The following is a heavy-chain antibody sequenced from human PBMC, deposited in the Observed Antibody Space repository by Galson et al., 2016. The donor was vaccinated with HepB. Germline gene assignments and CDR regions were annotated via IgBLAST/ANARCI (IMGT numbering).Heavy chain of an antibody. CDR2: ISANGEAA. J-gene: IGHJ4*02. Sequence: SLRLSCAASGFSFSSYDMNWVRQPPGKGLEWVSIISANGEAAYYTDSVQGRFTISRDNAKNSLYLQMNSLRAEDTAVYYCARAYSRLGRWRLLYYFDYWGQGTLVTVSS. CDR1: GFSFSSYD. V-gene: IGHV3-21*01. D-gene: IGHD2/OR15-2a*01. CDR3: ARAYSRLGRWRLLYYFDY.